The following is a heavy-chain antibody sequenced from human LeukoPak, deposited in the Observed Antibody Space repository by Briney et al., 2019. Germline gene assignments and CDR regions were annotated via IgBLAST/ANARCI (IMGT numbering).Heavy chain of an antibody. CDR3: ARGARQWLVPDFDY. J-gene: IGHJ4*02. D-gene: IGHD6-19*01. Sequence: GGSLRLSCAASGFTFSSYWMSWVRQAPGKGLEWVANIKQHGSEKYYVDSVKGRFTISRDNAKNSLYLQMNSLRAEDTAVHYCARGARQWLVPDFDYWGQGTLVTVSS. CDR2: IKQHGSEK. CDR1: GFTFSSYW. V-gene: IGHV3-7*01.